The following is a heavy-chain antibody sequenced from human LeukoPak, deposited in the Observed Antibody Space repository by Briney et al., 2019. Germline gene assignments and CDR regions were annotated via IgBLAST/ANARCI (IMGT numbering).Heavy chain of an antibody. J-gene: IGHJ6*03. Sequence: GGSLRLSCAASGFTFSSYSINWVRQAPGKGLEWVSSISSSSSYIYYADSVKGRFTISRDNAKNSLYLQMNSLRAEDTAVYYCARDGYSGSYNLYYYYYMDVWGKGTTVTVSS. V-gene: IGHV3-21*01. CDR3: ARDGYSGSYNLYYYYYMDV. CDR1: GFTFSSYS. D-gene: IGHD1-26*01. CDR2: ISSSSSYI.